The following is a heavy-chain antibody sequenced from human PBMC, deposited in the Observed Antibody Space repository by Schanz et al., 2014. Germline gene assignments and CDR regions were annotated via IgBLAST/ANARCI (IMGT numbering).Heavy chain of an antibody. Sequence: QVQMVESGGGVVQPGRSLRLSCAASGFAFSVYGMHWVRQAPGKGLEWVAAMSYDGSIKYYGDSVKGRFTISRDNSKNTLYLHMNTLRSEDTAVYYCAKDSTHIDIVLVPTAIDYWGQGTLVTVSS. D-gene: IGHD2-2*01. J-gene: IGHJ4*02. CDR2: MSYDGSIK. CDR1: GFAFSVYG. CDR3: AKDSTHIDIVLVPTAIDY. V-gene: IGHV3-30*18.